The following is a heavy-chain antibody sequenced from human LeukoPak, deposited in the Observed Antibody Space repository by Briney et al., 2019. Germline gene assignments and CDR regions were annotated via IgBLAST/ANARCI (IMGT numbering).Heavy chain of an antibody. Sequence: GESLKISCKGSGYSFTSYWIGWVRQMPGKGLEWMGIIYPGDSDTRYSPSFQGQVTISADKSISTAYLQWSSLKASDAAMYYCARLLDGPGSYYNPWYYYYGMDVWGQGTTVTVSS. V-gene: IGHV5-51*01. CDR2: IYPGDSDT. J-gene: IGHJ6*02. CDR3: ARLLDGPGSYYNPWYYYYGMDV. CDR1: GYSFTSYW. D-gene: IGHD3-10*01.